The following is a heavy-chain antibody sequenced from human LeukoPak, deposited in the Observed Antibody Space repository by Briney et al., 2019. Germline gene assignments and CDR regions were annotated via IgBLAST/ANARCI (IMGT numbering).Heavy chain of an antibody. J-gene: IGHJ4*02. Sequence: ASVKVSCKASGGTFSSYAISWVRQAPGQGLEWMGGIIPIFGTANYAQKFQGRVTITTDESTSTAYMELRSLRSDDTAVYYCAISSGVVVPAGGLDYWGQGTLVTVSS. CDR3: AISSGVVVPAGGLDY. V-gene: IGHV1-69*05. CDR2: IIPIFGTA. CDR1: GGTFSSYA. D-gene: IGHD2-2*01.